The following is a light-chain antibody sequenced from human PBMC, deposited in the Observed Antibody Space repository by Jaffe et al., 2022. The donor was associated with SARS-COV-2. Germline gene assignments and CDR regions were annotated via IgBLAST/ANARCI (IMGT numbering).Light chain of an antibody. Sequence: QTVVTQEPSFSVSPGGTVTLTCGLNSGSVSTTHYPTWCQQTPGQPPRTLISTTTTRSSGVPDRFSGSILGNKAALTITGAQADDESTYYCALLVRSDLWVFGGGTKLTVL. CDR2: TTT. J-gene: IGLJ3*02. V-gene: IGLV8-61*01. CDR1: SGSVSTTHY. CDR3: ALLVRSDLWV.